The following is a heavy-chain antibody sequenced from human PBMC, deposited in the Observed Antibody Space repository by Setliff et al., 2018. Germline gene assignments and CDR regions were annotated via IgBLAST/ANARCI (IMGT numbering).Heavy chain of an antibody. Sequence: ASVKVSCKASGYTFTSYYMHWVRQAPGQGLEWMGIINPSGGFTSYAQKFQDXXTMTRXXXXXXXXXXXXXXXXXXXXXYYCARELLFGGVIFGYWGQGTLVTVSS. CDR1: GYTFTSYY. D-gene: IGHD3-3*01. CDR3: ARELLFGGVIFGY. CDR2: INPSGGFT. J-gene: IGHJ4*02. V-gene: IGHV1-46*01.